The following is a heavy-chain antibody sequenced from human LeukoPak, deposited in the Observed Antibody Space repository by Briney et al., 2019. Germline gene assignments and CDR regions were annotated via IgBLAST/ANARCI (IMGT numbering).Heavy chain of an antibody. D-gene: IGHD3-3*01. J-gene: IGHJ5*02. CDR2: INHSGST. CDR3: ARENTRFLEWGNLFDP. CDR1: GGFFSGYY. V-gene: IGHV4-34*01. Sequence: SDTLSLTCAVCGGFFSGYYWSWIRQPPGKGVEWIGEINHSGSTNYNASLKSRVTISVDTSKNQCSLKPSPVTAADTAVYYCARENTRFLEWGNLFDPWGQGTLVTVSS.